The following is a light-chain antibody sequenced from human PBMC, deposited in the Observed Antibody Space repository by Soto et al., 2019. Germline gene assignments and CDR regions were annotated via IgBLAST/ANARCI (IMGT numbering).Light chain of an antibody. CDR1: QGIGND. V-gene: IGKV1-17*01. J-gene: IGKJ2*01. Sequence: DIQMTQSPSSLSASVGDRVTITCRASQGIGNDLGWFQQKPGKAPKRLIYAASILESGVPSRFSGSGSGTEFTLTISSLQPEDFATYLCLQHNGYPHTFGQGTKREIK. CDR3: LQHNGYPHT. CDR2: AAS.